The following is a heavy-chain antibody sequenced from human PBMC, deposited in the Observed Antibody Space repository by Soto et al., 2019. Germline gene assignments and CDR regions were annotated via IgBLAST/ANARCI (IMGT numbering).Heavy chain of an antibody. CDR3: SRAPFDSSGYFAY. J-gene: IGHJ4*02. Sequence: GESLKISCAASGFTFSRYSMHWVRQAPGKGLEWVAAISYDETNESYADSVKGRFTISRDISKNTMFLQMNSLRPEDTAVYFCSRAPFDSSGYFAYWGQGTLVTVSS. CDR2: ISYDETNE. CDR1: GFTFSRYS. V-gene: IGHV3-30-3*01. D-gene: IGHD3-22*01.